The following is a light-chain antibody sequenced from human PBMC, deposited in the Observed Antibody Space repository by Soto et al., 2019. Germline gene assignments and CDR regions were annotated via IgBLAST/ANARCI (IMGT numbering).Light chain of an antibody. J-gene: IGKJ1*01. CDR2: KAS. CDR3: KLSASLLIR. V-gene: IGKV1-5*03. CDR1: QSISTY. Sequence: QMRHSHYPLSASAGDRVAIPCRASQSISTYLAWYQQKPGKATKLLIYKASSLESGVPSRFSGSGSGTEFTLTISFLQPDDLATDCCKLSASLLIRFAEGTRVDIK.